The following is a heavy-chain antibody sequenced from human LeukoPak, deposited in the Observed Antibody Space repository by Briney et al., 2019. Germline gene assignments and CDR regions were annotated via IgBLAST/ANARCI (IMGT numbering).Heavy chain of an antibody. CDR3: AKTRGTYYAYYYYMDV. Sequence: TGGSLRLSCAASGFTVSSNYMSWVRQAPGKGLEWVSVIYSGGSTYYADSVKGRFTISRDNSKNTLYLQMNSLRAEDTAVYYCAKTRGTYYAYYYYMDVWGKGTTVTVSS. CDR2: IYSGGST. D-gene: IGHD1-26*01. CDR1: GFTVSSNY. J-gene: IGHJ6*03. V-gene: IGHV3-66*01.